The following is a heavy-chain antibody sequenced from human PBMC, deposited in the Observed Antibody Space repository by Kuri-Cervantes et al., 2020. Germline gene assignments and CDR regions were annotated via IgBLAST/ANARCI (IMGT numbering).Heavy chain of an antibody. V-gene: IGHV3-30-3*01. D-gene: IGHD2-2*01. CDR2: ISYDGSNK. CDR3: ARGGIVVVPAAIYVPWYYCYGMDV. Sequence: GESLKISCAASGFTVSSNYMSWVRQAPGKGLEWVAVISYDGSNKYYADSVKGRFTISRDNSKNTLYLQMNSLRAEDTAVYYCARGGIVVVPAAIYVPWYYCYGMDVWGQGTTVTVSS. J-gene: IGHJ6*02. CDR1: GFTVSSNY.